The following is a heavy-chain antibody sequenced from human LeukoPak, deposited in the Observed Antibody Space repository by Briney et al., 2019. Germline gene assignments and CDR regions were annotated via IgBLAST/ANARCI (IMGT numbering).Heavy chain of an antibody. CDR1: GFTFSNYE. J-gene: IGHJ4*02. Sequence: GGSLRLSCAASGFTFSNYEMNWVRQAPGKGLEWVSYISSGGSTIYYADSVKGRFTISRDNAKNSLYLQMNSLRAEGTAVYYCAREYSGFDFFDYWGQGTLATVSS. D-gene: IGHD5-12*01. CDR2: ISSGGSTI. V-gene: IGHV3-48*03. CDR3: AREYSGFDFFDY.